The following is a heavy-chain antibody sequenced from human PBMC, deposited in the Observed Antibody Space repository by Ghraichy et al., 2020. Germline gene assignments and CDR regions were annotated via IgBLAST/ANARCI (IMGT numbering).Heavy chain of an antibody. D-gene: IGHD2-15*01. CDR1: GGTFSSYA. CDR3: ASEYCSGGSCYHGGW. V-gene: IGHV1-69*10. J-gene: IGHJ1*01. Sequence: SVKVSCKASGGTFSSYAISWVRQAPGQGLEWMGGIIPIFGIANYAQKFQGRVTITADKSTSTAYMELSSLRSEDTAVYYWASEYCSGGSCYHGGWWGQGTLVTLSS. CDR2: IIPIFGIA.